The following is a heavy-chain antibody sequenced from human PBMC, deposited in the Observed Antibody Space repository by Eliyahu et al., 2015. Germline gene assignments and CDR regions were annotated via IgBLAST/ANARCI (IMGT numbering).Heavy chain of an antibody. D-gene: IGHD1-26*01. V-gene: IGHV3-21*01. CDR3: VRLVGADPYYFDY. Sequence: EVQLVESGGGLVKPGGSLRLSCAVSGXTFSGYSMNWVRQAPGKGLEWVSSISSRSVYIYYADSVKGRFTISRDNAKNSLYLQMNSLRAEDTALYYCVRLVGADPYYFDYWGQGTLVTVSS. CDR1: GXTFSGYS. CDR2: ISSRSVYI. J-gene: IGHJ4*02.